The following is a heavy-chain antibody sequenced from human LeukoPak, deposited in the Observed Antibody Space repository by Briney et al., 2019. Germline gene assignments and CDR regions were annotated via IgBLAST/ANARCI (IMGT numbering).Heavy chain of an antibody. J-gene: IGHJ4*02. CDR3: ATQGYCSGGSCYPRAYYFDY. Sequence: SVKVSCKASGGTFSSYAISWVRQAPGQGLEWMGGIIPIFGTANYAQKFQGRVTITADESTSTAYMELSSPRSEDTAVYYCATQGYCSGGSCYPRAYYFDYWGQGTLVTVSS. V-gene: IGHV1-69*13. CDR2: IIPIFGTA. CDR1: GGTFSSYA. D-gene: IGHD2-15*01.